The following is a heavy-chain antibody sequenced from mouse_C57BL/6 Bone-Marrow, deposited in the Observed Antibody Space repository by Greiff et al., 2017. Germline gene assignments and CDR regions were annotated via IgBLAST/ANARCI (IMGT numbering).Heavy chain of an antibody. CDR2: IDPSDSYT. V-gene: IGHV1-50*01. CDR1: GYTFTSYW. J-gene: IGHJ3*01. CDR3: ARWGGAWFAY. D-gene: IGHD1-1*02. Sequence: QVQLQQPGAELVKPGASVKLSCKASGYTFTSYWMQWVKQRPGQGLEWIGEIDPSDSYTNYNQKFKGKATLTVDTSSSTAYMQLSSLPAEDSAVYYCARWGGAWFAYWGQGTLVTVAA.